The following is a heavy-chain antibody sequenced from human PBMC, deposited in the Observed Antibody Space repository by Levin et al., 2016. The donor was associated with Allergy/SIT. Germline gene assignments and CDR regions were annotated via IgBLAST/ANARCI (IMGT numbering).Heavy chain of an antibody. CDR2: IYPGDSDS. V-gene: IGHV5-51*01. D-gene: IGHD1-1*01. Sequence: VRQMPGKGLEWMGIIYPGDSDSRYSPSFQGQVTISADKSISTAYLQWSTVKASDTAMYYCVRHRKVWVRPQKMRHDAFDLWGQGTMVTVSS. CDR3: VRHRKVWVRPQKMRHDAFDL. J-gene: IGHJ3*01.